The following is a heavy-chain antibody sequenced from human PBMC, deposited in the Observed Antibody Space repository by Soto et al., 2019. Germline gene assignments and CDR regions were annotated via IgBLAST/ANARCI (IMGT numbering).Heavy chain of an antibody. D-gene: IGHD2-15*01. CDR2: INAGNGNT. V-gene: IGHV1-3*01. CDR1: GYTFANYA. CDR3: ARVVEDLRLFAY. Sequence: ASVKVSCKASGYTFANYAIHWVRQAPGQRLEWMGWINAGNGNTKYSQKFQGRVTITRDTSASTAYMELSSLRSEDTAVYYCARVVEDLRLFAYWAQGTLVPVSS. J-gene: IGHJ4*02.